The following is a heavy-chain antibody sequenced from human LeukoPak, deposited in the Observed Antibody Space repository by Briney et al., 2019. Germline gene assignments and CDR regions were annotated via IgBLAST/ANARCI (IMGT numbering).Heavy chain of an antibody. CDR1: GYTFTSYA. J-gene: IGHJ4*02. V-gene: IGHV7-4-1*02. CDR3: ARIDSSGYWNYFDY. CDR2: INTNTGNP. D-gene: IGHD3-22*01. Sequence: ASVKVSCKASGYTFTSYAMNWVRQAPGQGLEWMGWINTNTGNPTYAQGFTGRFVFSLDTSVSTAYLQISSLKAEDTAVYYCARIDSSGYWNYFDYWGQGTLVTVSS.